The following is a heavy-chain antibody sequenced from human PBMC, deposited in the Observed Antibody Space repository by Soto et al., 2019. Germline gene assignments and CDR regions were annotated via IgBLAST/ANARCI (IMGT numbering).Heavy chain of an antibody. CDR3: ARHLGEGYFDY. CDR2: IYYSGST. V-gene: IGHV4-39*01. CDR1: GDSISSSTYF. J-gene: IGHJ4*02. Sequence: QLQLQESGPGLVKPSETLSLTCTVSGDSISSSTYFWGWVRQPPGKGLEWIGSIYYSGSTYYNPSLKRRATTAADTSRNRFSLELSSVTAADTAVYYCARHLGEGYFDYWGQGTLVTVSS.